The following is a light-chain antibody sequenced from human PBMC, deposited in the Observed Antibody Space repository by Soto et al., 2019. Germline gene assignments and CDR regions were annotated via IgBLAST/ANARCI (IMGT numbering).Light chain of an antibody. J-gene: IGLJ3*02. CDR3: AAWDDSLNGPV. CDR2: TND. CDR1: RSNIGKNA. Sequence: QYVLTQSPSASGTPGQRVTISCSGSRSNIGKNAVNWYQQLPGTAPKLLIYTNDQRPSGVPDRFSGSKSGTSASLAISGLQSEDEADYYCAAWDDSLNGPVFGGGTKLTVL. V-gene: IGLV1-44*01.